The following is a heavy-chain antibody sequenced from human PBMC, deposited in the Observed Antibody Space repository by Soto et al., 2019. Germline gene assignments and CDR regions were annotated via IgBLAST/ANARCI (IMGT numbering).Heavy chain of an antibody. CDR3: ARKRDYYDSSGYYNWFDP. Sequence: SETLSLTCTVSGGSISSGGYYWSWIRQHPGKGLEWIGYIYYSGSTYYNPSLKSRVTISVDTSKNQFSLKLSSVTAADTAVYYCARKRDYYDSSGYYNWFDPWGQGTLVTVSS. CDR1: GGSISSGGYY. D-gene: IGHD3-22*01. V-gene: IGHV4-31*03. CDR2: IYYSGST. J-gene: IGHJ5*02.